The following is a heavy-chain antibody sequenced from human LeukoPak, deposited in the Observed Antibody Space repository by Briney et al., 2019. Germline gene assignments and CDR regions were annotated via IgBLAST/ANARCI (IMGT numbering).Heavy chain of an antibody. J-gene: IGHJ4*02. CDR1: GYTFTSYY. V-gene: IGHV1-46*01. Sequence: ASVKVSCKASGYTFTSYYMHWVRQAPGQGLEWMGIINPSGGSTSYAQKFQGRVTMTTDTSTSTAYMELRSLRSDDTAVYYCARDLVHPGASASAADYWGQGTLVTVSS. CDR2: INPSGGST. D-gene: IGHD2-2*01. CDR3: ARDLVHPGASASAADY.